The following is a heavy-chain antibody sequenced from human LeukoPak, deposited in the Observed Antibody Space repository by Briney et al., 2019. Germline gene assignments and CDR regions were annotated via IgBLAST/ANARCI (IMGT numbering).Heavy chain of an antibody. V-gene: IGHV1-8*03. J-gene: IGHJ3*02. D-gene: IGHD3-3*01. CDR1: GYTFSSYD. CDR3: ARVNRVNYDFWSWGAFDI. Sequence: ASVKVSCKASGYTFSSYDINWVRQATGQGLEWMGWTNPNSGNTGYAQKFQGRVTITRNTSISTVYMELNSLRSEDTAVYYCARVNRVNYDFWSWGAFDIWGQGTMVTVS. CDR2: TNPNSGNT.